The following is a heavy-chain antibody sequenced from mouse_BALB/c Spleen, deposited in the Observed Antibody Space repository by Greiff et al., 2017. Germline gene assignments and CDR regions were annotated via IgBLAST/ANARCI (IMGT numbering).Heavy chain of an antibody. V-gene: IGHV5-17*02. J-gene: IGHJ4*01. D-gene: IGHD2-14*01. CDR2: ISSGSSTI. CDR3: ARNYRYDVGAMDD. Sequence: EVQGVESGGGLVQPGGSRKLSCAASGFTFSSFGMHWVRQAPAKGLEWVAYISSGSSTIYYADTVKGRFTISRDNPKNTLFLQMTSLRSEDTAMYYCARNYRYDVGAMDDWGQGTSVTVSS. CDR1: GFTFSSFG.